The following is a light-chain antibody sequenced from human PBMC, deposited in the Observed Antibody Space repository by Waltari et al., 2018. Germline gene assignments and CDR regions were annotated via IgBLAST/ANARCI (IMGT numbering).Light chain of an antibody. CDR1: RSVLCNCDHRNC. CDR2: WAA. V-gene: IGKV4-1*01. CDR3: EQYSNTPRT. Sequence: DIVMTQSPDSLAVSLGEGATINCQSSRSVLCNCDHRNCVAWYQQKPGQPPRLLTYWAATRESGIPDRFSASWSGTDCSLTITSLQAEDVAVYYCEQYSNTPRTFGGGTRVEIK. J-gene: IGKJ4*01.